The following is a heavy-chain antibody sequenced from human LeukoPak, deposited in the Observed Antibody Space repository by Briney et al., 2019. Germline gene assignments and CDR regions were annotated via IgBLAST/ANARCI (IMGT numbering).Heavy chain of an antibody. V-gene: IGHV3-64*01. D-gene: IGHD6-13*01. J-gene: IGHJ4*02. CDR2: ISTDGGGT. CDR3: ARYSSGSCYDY. Sequence: GGSLRLSCAASGFTFSSYAMSWVRQAPGRGLEYVSAISTDGGGTYYANSVKGRFTISRDNSKNTLYLQMGSLRVEDMAVYYCARYSSGSCYDYWGQGTLVTVSS. CDR1: GFTFSSYA.